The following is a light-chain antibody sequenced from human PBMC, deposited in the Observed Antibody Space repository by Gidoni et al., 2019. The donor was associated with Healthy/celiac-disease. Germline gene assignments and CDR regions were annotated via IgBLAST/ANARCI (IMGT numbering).Light chain of an antibody. V-gene: IGLV2-14*03. J-gene: IGLJ2*01. CDR1: STDVGGYNY. Sequence: QSALTQPASVSGSPGQSLTISCTRTSTDVGGYNYVSWYQPHPGKAPKLMIYDVSTRPSGVSNRFAGSKSGNTASLTISGLQAEDEADYYCSSYTSSSTLVFGGGTKLTVL. CDR3: SSYTSSSTLV. CDR2: DVS.